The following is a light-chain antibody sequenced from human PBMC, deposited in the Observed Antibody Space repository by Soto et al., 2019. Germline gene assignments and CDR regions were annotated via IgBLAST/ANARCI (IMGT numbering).Light chain of an antibody. CDR2: GTS. CDR3: QQYHSSPGT. CDR1: QPVYGNS. J-gene: IGKJ1*01. V-gene: IGKV3-20*01. Sequence: EGVLTQSPGTLSLSPGETATLSCRASQPVYGNSLAWYQQKPGQAPSLLIYGTSSRATGIPDRFTGSGSGTDFTLIISRLEPEDFAVYYCQQYHSSPGTFGQGTKVEVK.